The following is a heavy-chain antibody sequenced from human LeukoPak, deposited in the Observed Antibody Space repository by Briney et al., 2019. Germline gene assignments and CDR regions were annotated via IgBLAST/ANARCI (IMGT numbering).Heavy chain of an antibody. CDR2: VYHTGTS. CDR1: GASINDYY. CDR3: TRVVNGGHFDY. J-gene: IGHJ4*02. D-gene: IGHD2-8*01. Sequence: PSETLSLTCSVSGASINDYYWTWIRQPPGKGLEWIGYVYHTGTSGYHPSLKSRVAMSLDTSKNQVYLKLSSVIAADTAVYFCTRVVNGGHFDYWGQGALVTVSS. V-gene: IGHV4-59*12.